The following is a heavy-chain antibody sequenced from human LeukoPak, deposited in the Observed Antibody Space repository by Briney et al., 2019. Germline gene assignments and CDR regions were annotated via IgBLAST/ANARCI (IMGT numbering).Heavy chain of an antibody. CDR2: VSTSGGTI. J-gene: IGHJ4*02. Sequence: GGSLRLSCAASGFSISTYRMNWVRQAPGKGLEWISYVSTSGGTIYYADSVKGLFTISRDNVKNSLYLQMNSLRDEDTAVYYCLRDPDTYWGQGTLVTVSS. D-gene: IGHD5-18*01. CDR3: LRDPDTY. CDR1: GFSISTYR. V-gene: IGHV3-48*02.